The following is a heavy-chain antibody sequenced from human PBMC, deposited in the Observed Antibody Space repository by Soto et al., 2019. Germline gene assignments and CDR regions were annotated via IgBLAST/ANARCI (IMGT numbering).Heavy chain of an antibody. CDR2: INSDGSST. CDR3: ARERARDRGVYYYYGMDV. J-gene: IGHJ6*02. D-gene: IGHD3-10*01. V-gene: IGHV3-74*01. Sequence: GESLKISCAASGFTFSSYWMHWVRQAPGKGLVWVSRINSDGSSTSYADSVKGRFTISRDNAKNTLYLQMNSLRAEDTAVYYCARERARDRGVYYYYGMDVWGQGTTVTVSS. CDR1: GFTFSSYW.